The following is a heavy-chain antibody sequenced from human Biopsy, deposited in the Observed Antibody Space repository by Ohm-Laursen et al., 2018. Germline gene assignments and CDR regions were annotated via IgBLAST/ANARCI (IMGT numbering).Heavy chain of an antibody. J-gene: IGHJ4*02. Sequence: SLRLSCAASGYTFSSYWMHWVRQAPGKGLVWVSRINRDGSSTTYADSVKGRFTISRDSAKNTLYLQMNSLRAEDTAVYYCAREGYCSRTSCYPDYWGQGNLVTVSS. CDR3: AREGYCSRTSCYPDY. V-gene: IGHV3-74*01. CDR2: INRDGSST. CDR1: GYTFSSYW. D-gene: IGHD2-2*01.